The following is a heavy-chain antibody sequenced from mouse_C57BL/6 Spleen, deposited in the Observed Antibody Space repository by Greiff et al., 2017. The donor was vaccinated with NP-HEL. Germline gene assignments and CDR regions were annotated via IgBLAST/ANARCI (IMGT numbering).Heavy chain of an antibody. CDR1: GYSFTGYY. CDR3: ARTGTGFDY. V-gene: IGHV1-42*01. Sequence: VQLQQSGPELVKPGASVKISCKASGYSFTGYYMNWVKQSPEKSLEWIGEINPSTGGTTYNQKFKAKATLTVDKSSSTAYMQLKSLTSEDSAVYYCARTGTGFDYWGQGTLVTVSA. CDR2: INPSTGGT. J-gene: IGHJ3*01. D-gene: IGHD4-1*01.